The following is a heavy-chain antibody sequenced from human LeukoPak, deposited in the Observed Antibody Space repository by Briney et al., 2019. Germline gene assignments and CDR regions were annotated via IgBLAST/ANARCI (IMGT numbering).Heavy chain of an antibody. CDR3: AKDRWIQLWSSGYFDY. CDR2: ISGSGGST. J-gene: IGHJ4*02. V-gene: IGHV3-23*01. CDR1: GFTFSSYA. D-gene: IGHD5-18*01. Sequence: GGSLRLSCAASGFTFSSYAMSWVRQAPGKGLEWVSAISGSGGSTYYADSVKGRFTISRDNSKNTLYPQMNSLRAEDTAVYYCAKDRWIQLWSSGYFDYWGQGTLVTVSS.